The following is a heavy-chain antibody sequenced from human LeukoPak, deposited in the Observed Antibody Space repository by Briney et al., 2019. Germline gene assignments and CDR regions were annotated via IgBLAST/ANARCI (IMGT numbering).Heavy chain of an antibody. CDR2: IWYDGSNK. V-gene: IGHV3-33*01. Sequence: GGSLRLSCAASGFTFSSYGMHWVRQAPGKGLEWVAVIWYDGSNKYYADSVKGRFTISRDNSKNTLYLQMNSLKTGDTAVYFCTSEQTYYFSVDVWGPGTTVTVS. CDR3: TSEQTYYFSVDV. J-gene: IGHJ6*02. CDR1: GFTFSSYG.